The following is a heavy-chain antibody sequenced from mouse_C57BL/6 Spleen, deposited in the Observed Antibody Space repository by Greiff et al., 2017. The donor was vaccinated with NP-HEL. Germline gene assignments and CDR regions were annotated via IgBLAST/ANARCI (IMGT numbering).Heavy chain of an antibody. D-gene: IGHD1-1*01. J-gene: IGHJ2*01. Sequence: QVQLQQSGPELVKPGASVKLSCKASGYAFSSSWMNWVKQRPGKGLEWIGRIYPGDGDTNYNGKFKGKATLTADKSSSTAYMQLSSLTYEDSAVYFCASTRTGYFDYWGQGTTLTVSS. CDR1: GYAFSSSW. CDR2: IYPGDGDT. CDR3: ASTRTGYFDY. V-gene: IGHV1-82*01.